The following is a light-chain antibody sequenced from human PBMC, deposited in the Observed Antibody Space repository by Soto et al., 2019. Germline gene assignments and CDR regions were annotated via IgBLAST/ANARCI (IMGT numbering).Light chain of an antibody. V-gene: IGKV3-20*01. CDR3: QQYGSSPPWT. CDR1: QSVSSSS. CDR2: GAS. Sequence: EIVLTQSPGTLSLSPGERATLSCRASQSVSSSSLTWYQHKPGQAPRLLIYGASSRATGIPDRFSGTGSGTDFTLTISRLEPEDFAVYYCQQYGSSPPWTFGQGTKVEIK. J-gene: IGKJ1*01.